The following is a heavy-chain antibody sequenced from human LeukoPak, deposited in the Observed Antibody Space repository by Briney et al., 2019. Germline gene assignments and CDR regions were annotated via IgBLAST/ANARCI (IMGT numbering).Heavy chain of an antibody. CDR1: GFTFSSYE. CDR3: AREGFCSGGTCYSGNAFDI. J-gene: IGHJ3*02. Sequence: GGSLRLSCAASGFTFSSYEMNWVRQAPGKGLEWVSYISSSGSTIYYADSMKGRFTISRDNAKNSLYLQMNSLRAEDTAVYYCAREGFCSGGTCYSGNAFDIWGQGTMVTVSS. CDR2: ISSSGSTI. D-gene: IGHD2-15*01. V-gene: IGHV3-48*03.